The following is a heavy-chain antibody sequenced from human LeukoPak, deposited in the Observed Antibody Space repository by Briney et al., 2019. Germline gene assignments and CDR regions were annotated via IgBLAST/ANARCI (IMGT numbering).Heavy chain of an antibody. D-gene: IGHD1-1*01. CDR2: INPSGGST. CDR3: ARDDGKYYMDV. Sequence: ASVKVSCKASGYTFTSYYMHWVRQAPGQGLEWMGIINPSGGSTSYAQRFQGRVTMTRDTSISTAYMELSRLRSDDTAVYYCARDDGKYYMDVWGKGTTVTVSS. CDR1: GYTFTSYY. V-gene: IGHV1-46*01. J-gene: IGHJ6*03.